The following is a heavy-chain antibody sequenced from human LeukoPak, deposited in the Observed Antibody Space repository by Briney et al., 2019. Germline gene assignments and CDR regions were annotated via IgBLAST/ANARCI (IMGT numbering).Heavy chain of an antibody. V-gene: IGHV5-51*01. CDR2: MYPGDSDT. D-gene: IGHD3-3*01. CDR1: GYTFTSYW. Sequence: GESLKISCQVSGYTFTSYWIAWVRQMPGKGLEYMGIMYPGDSDTRYSPSFQGQLTISADKSSSTAYLQWSSLKASDTAIYYCARLKRSTIFGVVTQYYFDYWGQGTLVTVSS. CDR3: ARLKRSTIFGVVTQYYFDY. J-gene: IGHJ4*02.